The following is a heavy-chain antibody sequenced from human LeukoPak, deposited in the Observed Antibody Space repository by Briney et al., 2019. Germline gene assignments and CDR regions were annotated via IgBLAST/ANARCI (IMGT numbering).Heavy chain of an antibody. CDR1: GFTVSSNY. CDR3: ARDDRSNDAFDI. Sequence: GGSLRLSCAASGFTVSSNYMSWVRQAPGKGLEWVSVIYSGGSTYYADSVKGRFTISRDNSKNTLYLQMNSLRAEDTAVYYCARDDRSNDAFDIRGQGTLVTVSS. J-gene: IGHJ4*02. D-gene: IGHD2-8*01. CDR2: IYSGGST. V-gene: IGHV3-53*01.